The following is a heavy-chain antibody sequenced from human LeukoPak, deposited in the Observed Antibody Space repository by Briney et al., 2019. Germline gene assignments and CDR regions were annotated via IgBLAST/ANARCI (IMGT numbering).Heavy chain of an antibody. D-gene: IGHD3-10*01. V-gene: IGHV1-18*01. J-gene: IGHJ6*03. CDR1: GYTFTSYG. CDR2: ISAYNGNT. CDR3: ARVGYYGSGSIVYYYYYYYMDV. Sequence: GASVKVSCKASGYTFTSYGISWVRQAPGQGLEWMGWISAYNGNTNYAQKLQGRVTMTTDTSTSTAYMELRSLRSDDTAVYYCARVGYYGSGSIVYYYYYYYMDVWGKGTTVTISS.